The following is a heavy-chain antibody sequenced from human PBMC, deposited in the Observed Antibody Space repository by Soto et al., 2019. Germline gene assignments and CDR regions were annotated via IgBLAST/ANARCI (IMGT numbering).Heavy chain of an antibody. Sequence: QVQLVQSGAEVKKPGASVKVSCKASGYTFTSYGISWVRQAPGQGLEWMGWISAYNGNTNYAQKLQGRVTMTTDTSPSTAYTEMRSLRSPDTAVYYLAGDQVFLDDYGPIAHKDGYYYYGMDVWGQGTTVTVSS. D-gene: IGHD4-17*01. J-gene: IGHJ6*02. CDR2: ISAYNGNT. CDR1: GYTFTSYG. V-gene: IGHV1-18*01. CDR3: AGDQVFLDDYGPIAHKDGYYYYGMDV.